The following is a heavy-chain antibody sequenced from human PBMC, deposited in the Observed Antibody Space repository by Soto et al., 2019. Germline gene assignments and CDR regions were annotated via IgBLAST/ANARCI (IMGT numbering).Heavy chain of an antibody. CDR3: ARFRGTAILDF. CDR1: GGSIISGGYS. D-gene: IGHD2-21*02. J-gene: IGHJ4*02. V-gene: IGHV4-30-2*01. Sequence: SETLSLTFAVSGGSIISGGYSWSWIRQPPGKGLEWIGYLYHTGNTYYNPSLESRVTISVDRSKNQFSLELTSVTAADTAVYYCARFRGTAILDFWGQGALVTVSS. CDR2: LYHTGNT.